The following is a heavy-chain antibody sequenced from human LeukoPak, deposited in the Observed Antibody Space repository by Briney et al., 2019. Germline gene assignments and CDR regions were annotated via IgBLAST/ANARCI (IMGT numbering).Heavy chain of an antibody. CDR3: ARARVRSYSYDSDGSYTSDWIFDL. V-gene: IGHV4-59*01. Sequence: AETLSLTCIVSGGSITSYYWSWIRQPPGKGLEWIGYIYDTGNTNYNPSLRSRVTISVGTSKDQFSLRLSSVTAADTAVYYCARARVRSYSYDSDGSYTSDWIFDLWGRGTMVTVSS. D-gene: IGHD3-22*01. CDR1: GGSITSYY. CDR2: IYDTGNT. J-gene: IGHJ2*01.